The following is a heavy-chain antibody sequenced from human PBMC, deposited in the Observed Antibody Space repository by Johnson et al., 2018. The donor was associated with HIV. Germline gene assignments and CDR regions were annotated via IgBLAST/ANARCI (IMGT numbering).Heavy chain of an antibody. V-gene: IGHV3-20*04. Sequence: VQLVESGGGVVQPGASLRLSCAASGFTFDDYGMSWVRQAPGKGLEWVSGITWNGGSTGYADSVKGRFTISRDNAKNSLYLQMNSLRADDTALYYCAREISRYYYDYAAFDVWGQGTMVTVSS. J-gene: IGHJ3*01. D-gene: IGHD3-16*01. CDR3: AREISRYYYDYAAFDV. CDR2: ITWNGGST. CDR1: GFTFDDYG.